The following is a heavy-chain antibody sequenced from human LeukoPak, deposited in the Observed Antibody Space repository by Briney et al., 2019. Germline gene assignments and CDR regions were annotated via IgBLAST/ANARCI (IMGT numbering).Heavy chain of an antibody. CDR3: ARDGYYGSGREGFDP. D-gene: IGHD3-10*01. Sequence: GRSLRLSCAASGFTFSSYAMLWVRQAPGKGLEWVAVISYDGSNKYYADSVKGRFTISRDNSKNTLYLQMNSLRAEDTAVYYCARDGYYGSGREGFDPWGQGTLVTVSS. V-gene: IGHV3-30-3*01. CDR1: GFTFSSYA. CDR2: ISYDGSNK. J-gene: IGHJ5*02.